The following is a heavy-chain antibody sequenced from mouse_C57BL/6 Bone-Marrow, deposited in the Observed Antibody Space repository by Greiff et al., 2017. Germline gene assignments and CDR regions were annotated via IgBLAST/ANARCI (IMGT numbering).Heavy chain of an antibody. Sequence: QVQLKQPGAELVRPGSSVKLSCKASGYTFTSYWMDWVKQRPGQGLEWIGNIYPSDSETHYNQKFKDKATLTVDKSSSTAYMQLSSLTSEDSAVYYCATDYDDGYWGQGTLVTVSA. J-gene: IGHJ3*01. CDR1: GYTFTSYW. D-gene: IGHD2-4*01. CDR3: ATDYDDGY. V-gene: IGHV1-61*01. CDR2: IYPSDSET.